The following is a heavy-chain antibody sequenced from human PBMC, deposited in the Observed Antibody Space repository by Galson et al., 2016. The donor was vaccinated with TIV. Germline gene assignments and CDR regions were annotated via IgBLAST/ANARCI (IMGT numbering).Heavy chain of an antibody. D-gene: IGHD4/OR15-4a*01. V-gene: IGHV3-53*05. CDR3: ARQNDYLYYFDY. CDR1: GVIVGNNY. J-gene: IGHJ4*02. Sequence: SLRLSCAASGVIVGNNYMSWVRQAPGKGLEWISVIYTNGRTFYADSVKGRFTISRDNSKNTLYLQMNSLRPEDTALYYCARQNDYLYYFDYWGQGTLVTVSS. CDR2: IYTNGRT.